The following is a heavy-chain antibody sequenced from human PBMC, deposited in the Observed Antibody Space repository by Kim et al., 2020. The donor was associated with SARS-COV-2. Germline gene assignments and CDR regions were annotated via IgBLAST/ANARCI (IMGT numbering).Heavy chain of an antibody. CDR1: GDSIKSNY. V-gene: IGHV4-59*08. J-gene: IGHJ4*01. Sequence: SETLSLTCTVSGDSIKSNYWSWIRQSPGRGLEWIGYAAYVESASYNPSLASRVNISLVTSKNQFSLELSSVTAADSAVYYCSRHPRTAPSMNYNFDCWG. CDR2: AAYVESA. CDR3: SRHPRTAPSMNYNFDC. D-gene: IGHD3-22*01.